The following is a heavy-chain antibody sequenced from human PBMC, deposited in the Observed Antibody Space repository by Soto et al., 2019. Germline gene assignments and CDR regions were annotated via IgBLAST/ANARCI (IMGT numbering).Heavy chain of an antibody. J-gene: IGHJ4*02. CDR1: GPSDSSYY. CDR3: AIARNFLTGYYKGGFYYFDY. V-gene: IGHV4-59*02. Sequence: SDTLSLTCTVSGPSDSSYYWSWFRQSPGKGLEWIGYMSYSGSTTYNPSLKSRVTISVHTSNNQFSLDLNSVTAADTAVYYCAIARNFLTGYYKGGFYYFDYWRQGTLVTVSS. D-gene: IGHD3-9*01. CDR2: MSYSGST.